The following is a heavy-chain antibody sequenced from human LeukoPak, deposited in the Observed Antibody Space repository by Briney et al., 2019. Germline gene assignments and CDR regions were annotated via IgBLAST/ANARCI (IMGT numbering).Heavy chain of an antibody. CDR1: GASVSSEIYY. D-gene: IGHD6-25*01. Sequence: SETLSLTYTVSGASVSSEIYYWSWIRQPPGKGLEWIGEINHSGSTNYNPSLKSRVTISVDTSKNQFSLKLSSVTAADTAVYYCARARAAADYWGQGTLVTVSS. V-gene: IGHV4-61*01. CDR3: ARARAAADY. CDR2: INHSGST. J-gene: IGHJ4*02.